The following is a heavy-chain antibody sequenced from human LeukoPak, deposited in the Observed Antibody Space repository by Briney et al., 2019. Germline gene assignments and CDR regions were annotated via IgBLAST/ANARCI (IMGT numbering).Heavy chain of an antibody. CDR3: ARTRSSGPKGYFDY. Sequence: SETLSLTCTVSGGSISSYYWSWIRQPPGEGLEWIGYIYYSGSTNYNPSLKSRVTISVDTSKNQFSLKLSSVTAADTAVYYCARTRSSGPKGYFDYWGQGTLVTVSS. D-gene: IGHD3-22*01. CDR1: GGSISSYY. V-gene: IGHV4-59*01. J-gene: IGHJ4*02. CDR2: IYYSGST.